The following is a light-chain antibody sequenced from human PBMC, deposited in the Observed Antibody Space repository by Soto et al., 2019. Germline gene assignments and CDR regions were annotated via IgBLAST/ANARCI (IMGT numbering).Light chain of an antibody. CDR3: QQYFSFPWT. V-gene: IGKV4-1*01. Sequence: DIVMTQSPDSLAVSLGERATINCKSSQSVLYSSNNKNYLAWYQQRPGQPPNLLIYWASTRESGVPDRFSGSGSGTDFNLTISNLQAEDVAIYYCQQYFSFPWTFGQGTKVEIK. CDR2: WAS. CDR1: QSVLYSSNNKNY. J-gene: IGKJ1*01.